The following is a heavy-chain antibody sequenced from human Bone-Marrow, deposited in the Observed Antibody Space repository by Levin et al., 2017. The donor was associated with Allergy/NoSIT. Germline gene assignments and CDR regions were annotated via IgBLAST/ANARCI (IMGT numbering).Heavy chain of an antibody. CDR3: AKDISSSRSTGNLDY. D-gene: IGHD6-13*01. CDR1: GFTFSSYA. Sequence: GESLKISCAASGFTFSSYAMSWVRQAPGKGLEWVSGIRGSGVGTYYADSVKGRFTISRDNSKNTLYLQMKSLRAEDTAVYYCAKDISSSRSTGNLDYWGPGTQVTASS. V-gene: IGHV3-23*01. J-gene: IGHJ4*02. CDR2: IRGSGVGT.